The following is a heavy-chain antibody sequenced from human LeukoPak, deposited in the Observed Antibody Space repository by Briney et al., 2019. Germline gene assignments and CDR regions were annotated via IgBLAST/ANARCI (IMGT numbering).Heavy chain of an antibody. CDR3: ATQGSSSSLDY. CDR1: GYSFSSYW. V-gene: IGHV5-51*01. CDR2: IYPGDSDT. J-gene: IGHJ4*02. Sequence: GESLKISCKGSGYSFSSYWIAWVRQMPGKGLEWMGIIYPGDSDTRYSPSFQGQVTISADKSISTTYLQWSSLKASDTAMYYCATQGSSSSLDYWGQGNLVTVSS. D-gene: IGHD6-6*01.